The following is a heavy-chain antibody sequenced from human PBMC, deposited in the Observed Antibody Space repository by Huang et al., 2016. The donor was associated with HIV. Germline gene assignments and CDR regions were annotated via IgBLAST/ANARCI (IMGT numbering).Heavy chain of an antibody. D-gene: IGHD1-26*01. V-gene: IGHV3-74*01. Sequence: DVQLVESGGDIVQPGGSLRLSCAASGGTFDKYWMNWVRQATGKGLVWVARSKSDGSSATDADFVKGRFTISRDNAQKVLYLEMNSLRGDDAGVYYCARAKGTASTTYFYYFGLDVWGQGTTVTVSS. CDR3: ARAKGTASTTYFYYFGLDV. CDR2: SKSDGSSA. CDR1: GGTFDKYW. J-gene: IGHJ6*02.